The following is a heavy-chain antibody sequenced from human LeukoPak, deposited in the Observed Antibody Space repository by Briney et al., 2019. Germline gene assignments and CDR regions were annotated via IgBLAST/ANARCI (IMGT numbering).Heavy chain of an antibody. Sequence: GGSLRLSCAASGFTFSSYWMSWVRQPPGKGLEWVANIKQDGSEIYYVDSVKGRFTISRDSAKNSLYLQMNSLRAEDTAVYYCIVSATARGGVDYWGQGTLVTVSS. J-gene: IGHJ4*02. D-gene: IGHD1-1*01. V-gene: IGHV3-7*01. CDR1: GFTFSSYW. CDR3: IVSATARGGVDY. CDR2: IKQDGSEI.